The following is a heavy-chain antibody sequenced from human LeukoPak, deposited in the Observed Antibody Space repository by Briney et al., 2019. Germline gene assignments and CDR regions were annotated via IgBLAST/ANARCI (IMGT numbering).Heavy chain of an antibody. J-gene: IGHJ5*02. D-gene: IGHD6-13*01. Sequence: SETLSLTCTVSGGSISSYYWSWIRQPAGKGLEWIGLIYTSGSTNYNPSLKSRVTMSVDTSKNQFSLKLSSVTAADTAVYYCARDLVSSWYEWFGPWGQGTLVTVSS. CDR1: GGSISSYY. V-gene: IGHV4-4*07. CDR2: IYTSGST. CDR3: ARDLVSSWYEWFGP.